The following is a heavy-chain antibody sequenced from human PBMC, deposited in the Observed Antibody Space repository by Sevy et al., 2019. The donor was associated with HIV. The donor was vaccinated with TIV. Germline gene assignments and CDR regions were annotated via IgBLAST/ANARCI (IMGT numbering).Heavy chain of an antibody. D-gene: IGHD3-22*01. CDR1: GLSFSNAW. J-gene: IGHJ4*02. CDR2: IRSETGGGTT. V-gene: IGHV3-15*01. Sequence: GGSLRLSCAASGLSFSNAWMDWVRQAPGNGLEWVGRIRSETGGGTTDFAAFAKGKFTISRDDPKNTLYLQMNSLKTDDTAVYYCAIDHRRDGMIVVPFEKWGLGTLVTVSS. CDR3: AIDHRRDGMIVVPFEK.